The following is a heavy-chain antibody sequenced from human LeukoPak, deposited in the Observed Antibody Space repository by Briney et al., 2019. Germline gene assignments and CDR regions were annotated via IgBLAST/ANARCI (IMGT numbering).Heavy chain of an antibody. D-gene: IGHD6-13*01. V-gene: IGHV4-59*05. CDR2: IYYSGST. Sequence: AETLSHTCTVAGGSISSYYWSWIRQPPGKGLEWIGSIYYSGSTYYNPSLKSRVTISVDTSKNQFSLKLRSVTDADTAVYSCARQKGSSWYFIYYYYYYMDVWGKGTTVTVSS. J-gene: IGHJ6*03. CDR1: GGSISSYY. CDR3: ARQKGSSWYFIYYYYYYMDV.